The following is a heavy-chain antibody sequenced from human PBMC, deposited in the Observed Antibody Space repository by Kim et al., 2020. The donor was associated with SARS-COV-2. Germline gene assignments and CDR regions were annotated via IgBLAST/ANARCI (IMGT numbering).Heavy chain of an antibody. V-gene: IGHV3-53*01. Sequence: GGSLRLSCAASGFTVSSNYMSWVRQAPGKGLEWVSVIYSGGSTYYADSVKGRFTISRDNSKNTLYLQMNSLRAEDTAVYYCARAGRQGYYYDSSGTTDAFDIWGQGTMVTVSS. CDR2: IYSGGST. CDR1: GFTVSSNY. D-gene: IGHD3-22*01. CDR3: ARAGRQGYYYDSSGTTDAFDI. J-gene: IGHJ3*02.